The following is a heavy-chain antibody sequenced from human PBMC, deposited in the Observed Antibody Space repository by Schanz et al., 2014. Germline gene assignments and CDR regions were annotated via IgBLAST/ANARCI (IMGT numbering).Heavy chain of an antibody. V-gene: IGHV3-53*01. CDR2: VYMSAAST. CDR1: GFTVSSNY. J-gene: IGHJ6*02. CDR3: ARDKNYDDSAEYGMDV. D-gene: IGHD3-22*01. Sequence: EVQLVESGGGLIQPGGSLRLSCAVSGFTVSSNYMSWVRQAPGKGLEWVSTVYMSAASTRYADSVKGRFIISRDNSKNTLYLQMNSLRAEDAAVYRCARDKNYDDSAEYGMDVWGQGTTVTVSS.